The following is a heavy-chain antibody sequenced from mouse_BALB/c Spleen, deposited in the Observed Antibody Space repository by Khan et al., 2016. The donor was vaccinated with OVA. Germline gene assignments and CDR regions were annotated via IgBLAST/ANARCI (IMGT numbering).Heavy chain of an antibody. V-gene: IGHV3-8*02. J-gene: IGHJ3*01. CDR3: ARSTYRYAFVY. CDR1: GDSITSGY. CDR2: MIYTGYT. Sequence: QLQESGPSLVKPSQTLSLTCSVTGDSITSGYWSWIRKFPGNKLEYMGYMIYTGYTYYNPSLKSRISITRHPSKNQYYLQLNSVTTEYTATYYCARSTYRYAFVYWGQGTLVTVSA. D-gene: IGHD2-14*01.